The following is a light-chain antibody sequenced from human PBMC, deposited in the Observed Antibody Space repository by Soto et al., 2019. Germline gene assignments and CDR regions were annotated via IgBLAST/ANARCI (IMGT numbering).Light chain of an antibody. CDR1: SSDVGGYNY. J-gene: IGLJ2*01. CDR3: ISYAGANSVV. Sequence: QSALTQPPSASGSPGQSVTISCTGMSSDVGGYNYVSWYQQHPGKAPKLMIYEVSKRPSGVPDRFSGSKSGNTASLTVSGLQAEDEADYYCISYAGANSVVFGGGTQLTVL. V-gene: IGLV2-8*01. CDR2: EVS.